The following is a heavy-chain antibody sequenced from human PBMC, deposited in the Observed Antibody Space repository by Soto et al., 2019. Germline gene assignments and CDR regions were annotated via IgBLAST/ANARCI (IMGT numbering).Heavy chain of an antibody. Sequence: QVQLVQSGVEVKKPGASVKVSCKASGYRFTSYGISWVRQAPGEGLEWMGWISAYNGNTNYAQKLQGRVPMTTDTXXTTAYMELRSLRSDDTAVYYCARDKGDGSGSYYGYWGQGTLVTVSS. J-gene: IGHJ4*02. CDR3: ARDKGDGSGSYYGY. V-gene: IGHV1-18*01. CDR1: GYRFTSYG. CDR2: ISAYNGNT. D-gene: IGHD3-10*01.